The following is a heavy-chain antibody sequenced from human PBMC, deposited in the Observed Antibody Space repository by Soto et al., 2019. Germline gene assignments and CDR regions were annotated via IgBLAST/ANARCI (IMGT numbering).Heavy chain of an antibody. D-gene: IGHD2-21*02. CDR1: GLAFSGSA. CDR2: IRSKGHRYVT. J-gene: IGHJ1*01. V-gene: IGHV3-73*01. Sequence: GGSLRLSCATSGLAFSGSAMHWVRQASGKGLEWVARIRSKGHRYVTTYAASVQGRFTISRDDSKNTAYLQMNFLKSEDTAMYYCTTTENCGGDCYSDNWGQGTQVTVSS. CDR3: TTTENCGGDCYSDN.